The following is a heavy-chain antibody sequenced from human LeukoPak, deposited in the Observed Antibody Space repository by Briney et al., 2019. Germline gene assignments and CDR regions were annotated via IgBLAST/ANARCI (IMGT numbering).Heavy chain of an antibody. V-gene: IGHV3-49*04. CDR1: GFTFGDYA. CDR2: IRSKAYGGTT. CDR3: TTLSSGWYSPGQGGYYYYMDV. D-gene: IGHD6-19*01. Sequence: PGGSLRLSCTASGFTFGDYAMSWVRQAPGKGLEWVGFIRSKAYGGTTEYAASVKGRFTISRDDSKNTAYLQMNSLKTEDTAVYYCTTLSSGWYSPGQGGYYYYMDVWGKGTTVTVSS. J-gene: IGHJ6*03.